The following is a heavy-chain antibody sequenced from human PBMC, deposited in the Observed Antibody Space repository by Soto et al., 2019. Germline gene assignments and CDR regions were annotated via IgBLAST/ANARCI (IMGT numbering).Heavy chain of an antibody. V-gene: IGHV5-51*01. CDR1: GYTFTTFW. D-gene: IGHD2-8*01. J-gene: IGHJ5*01. CDR2: IYPGDSDA. CDR3: ARRDCTPSICDPWFDS. Sequence: LGESLKISCTGLGYTFTTFWIGWVRQMPGEGLEWMGIIYPGDSDARYSPSFQGQVTISVDKSISTAYLQWSSLKASDSAMYYSARRDCTPSICDPWFDSCGQGTLL.